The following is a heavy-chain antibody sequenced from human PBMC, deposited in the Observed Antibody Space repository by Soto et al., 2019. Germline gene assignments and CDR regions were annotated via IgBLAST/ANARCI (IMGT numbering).Heavy chain of an antibody. CDR3: GRRGPSGSVGLDY. J-gene: IGHJ4*02. CDR2: IRNRANSYTT. Sequence: EAQLVESGGGLVQPGGSLRLSCAVSGFTFSDHYMDWVRQAPGKGLEWVGRIRNRANSYTTEYAASVKGRFTISRDDSKNSLYLQMNSLKTEDTAMYYCGRRGPSGSVGLDYWGQGTLVTVSS. V-gene: IGHV3-72*01. D-gene: IGHD1-26*01. CDR1: GFTFSDHY.